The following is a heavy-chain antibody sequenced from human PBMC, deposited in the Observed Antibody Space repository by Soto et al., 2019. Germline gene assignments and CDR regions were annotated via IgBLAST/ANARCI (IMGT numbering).Heavy chain of an antibody. CDR2: ISSSSSYI. Sequence: EVQLVESGGGLVKPGGSLRLSCAASGFTFSSYSMNWVRQAPGKGLEWVSSISSSSSYIYYADSVKGRFTISRDNAKNSLYLQMNSLRAEDTAVYYCARDISGSWSRVGGFDYWGQGTLVTVSS. D-gene: IGHD3-10*01. J-gene: IGHJ4*02. CDR3: ARDISGSWSRVGGFDY. V-gene: IGHV3-21*01. CDR1: GFTFSSYS.